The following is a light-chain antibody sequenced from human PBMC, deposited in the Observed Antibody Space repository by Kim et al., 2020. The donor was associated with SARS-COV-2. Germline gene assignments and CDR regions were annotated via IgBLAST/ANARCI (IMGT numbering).Light chain of an antibody. CDR3: NSRDSSGNHVV. J-gene: IGLJ2*01. Sequence: SSELTQDPAVSVALGQTVRITCQGDSLRSYYASWYQQKPGQAPVLVIYGKNNRSSGIPDRFSGSSAGNTAPLTLTGAQAEDEADYYCNSRDSSGNHVVFGGGTQLTVL. CDR2: GKN. CDR1: SLRSYY. V-gene: IGLV3-19*01.